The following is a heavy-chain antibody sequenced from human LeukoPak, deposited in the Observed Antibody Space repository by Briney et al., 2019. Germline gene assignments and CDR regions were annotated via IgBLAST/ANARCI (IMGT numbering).Heavy chain of an antibody. CDR2: IKRDGSEK. CDR3: ARDPFGSSWYDY. CDR1: GFTFSSYW. D-gene: IGHD6-13*01. V-gene: IGHV3-7*01. Sequence: GGSLRLSCAASGFTFSSYWMSWVRQAPGEGLEWAANIKRDGSEKYYVDSVKGRFTISRDNAKNSLYLQMNSLRAEDTAVYYCARDPFGSSWYDYWGQGTLVTVSS. J-gene: IGHJ4*02.